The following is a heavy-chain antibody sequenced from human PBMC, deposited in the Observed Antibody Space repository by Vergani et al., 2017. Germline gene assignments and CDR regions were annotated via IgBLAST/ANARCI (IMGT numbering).Heavy chain of an antibody. Sequence: VQLVESGGGLVQPGGSLRLSCAASGFIFSSYAMSWVRQAPGKGLEWVSAISGSGGSTYYADSVKGRFTISRDNSKNTLYLQMNSLRAEDTAVYYCAGAGGYGDYGPDYWGQGTLVTVSS. CDR3: AGAGGYGDYGPDY. J-gene: IGHJ4*02. CDR2: ISGSGGST. CDR1: GFIFSSYA. D-gene: IGHD4-17*01. V-gene: IGHV3-23*04.